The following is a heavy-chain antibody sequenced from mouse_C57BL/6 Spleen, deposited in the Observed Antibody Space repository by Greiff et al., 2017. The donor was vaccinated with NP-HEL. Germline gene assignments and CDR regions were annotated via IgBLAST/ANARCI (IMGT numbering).Heavy chain of an antibody. CDR3: AREGLSTMITYYFDY. CDR1: GYTFTSYD. CDR2: IYPRDGST. J-gene: IGHJ2*01. Sequence: QVQLKESGPELVKPGASVKLSCKASGYTFTSYDINWVKQRPGQGLEWIGWIYPRDGSTKYNEKFKGKATLTVDTSSSTAYMELHSLTSEDSAVYFCAREGLSTMITYYFDYWGQGTTLTVSS. D-gene: IGHD2-4*01. V-gene: IGHV1-85*01.